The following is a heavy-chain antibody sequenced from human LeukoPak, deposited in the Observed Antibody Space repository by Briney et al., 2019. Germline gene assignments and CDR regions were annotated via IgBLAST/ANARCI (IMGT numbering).Heavy chain of an antibody. CDR2: ISGSGGST. V-gene: IGHV3-23*01. Sequence: GGSLRLSCAASGFTFSSYSMNWVRQAPGKGLEWVSAISGSGGSTYYADSVKGRFTISRDNSKNTLYLQMNSLRAEDTAVYYCAKGSAYYYDSSGYYNYFDYWGQGTLVTVSS. J-gene: IGHJ4*02. CDR1: GFTFSSYS. CDR3: AKGSAYYYDSSGYYNYFDY. D-gene: IGHD3-22*01.